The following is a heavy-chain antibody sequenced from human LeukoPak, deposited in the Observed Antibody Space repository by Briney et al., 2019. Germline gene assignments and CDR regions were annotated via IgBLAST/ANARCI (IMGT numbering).Heavy chain of an antibody. CDR2: ISSNGGST. Sequence: PGGALRLSCACSGCTFSSYAMHWVRQARGKGVEDVSAISSNGGSTSYANSVKGRFNISRENSKKTLYLQMGRLRAEEKAVYYCAREASIVVRCIDYWGQGTLVTVSS. CDR1: GCTFSSYA. CDR3: AREASIVVRCIDY. D-gene: IGHD6-6*01. J-gene: IGHJ4*02. V-gene: IGHV3-64*01.